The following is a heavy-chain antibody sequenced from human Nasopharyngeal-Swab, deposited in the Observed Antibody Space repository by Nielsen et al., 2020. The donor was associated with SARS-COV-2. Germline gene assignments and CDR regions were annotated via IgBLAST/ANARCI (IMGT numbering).Heavy chain of an antibody. CDR2: ISSSGTDI. CDR1: GFTFTSYP. D-gene: IGHD3-10*01. CDR3: TRDGSWATGGAFDI. Sequence: GESLKISCAASGFTFTSYPMNWVHQAPGKGLEWVSSISSSGTDISYTDSVKGRFTISRDSAKKSLYLQMNSLGAEDTAVYYCTRDGSWATGGAFDIWGQGTMVTVSS. V-gene: IGHV3-21*01. J-gene: IGHJ3*02.